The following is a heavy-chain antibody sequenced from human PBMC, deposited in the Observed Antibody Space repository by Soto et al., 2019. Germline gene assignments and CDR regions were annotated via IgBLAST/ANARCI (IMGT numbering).Heavy chain of an antibody. CDR3: AREAASDPSFYYHYMDV. CDR1: EYTFSNYN. D-gene: IGHD3-10*01. Sequence: QEQLVQSGAEVKKPGAPVKVSCKASEYTFSNYNINWVRQASGQGLEWMGWMNPDSGNTGYAEKFQGRVTMTRNSSISTAYMELSGLRSEDTAVYYCAREAASDPSFYYHYMDVWGKGTTVTVSS. J-gene: IGHJ6*03. V-gene: IGHV1-8*01. CDR2: MNPDSGNT.